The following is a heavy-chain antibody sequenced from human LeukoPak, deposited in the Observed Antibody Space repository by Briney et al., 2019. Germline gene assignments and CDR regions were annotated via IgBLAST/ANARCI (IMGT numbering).Heavy chain of an antibody. Sequence: SETLSLTCAVYGGSFSGYYWSWIRQPAGKGLEWIGRIYTSGSTNYNPSLKSRVTMSVDTSKNQFSLKLSSVTAADTAVYYCARYDQSYALDYWGQGTLVTVSS. J-gene: IGHJ4*02. V-gene: IGHV4-59*10. CDR1: GGSFSGYY. CDR2: IYTSGST. D-gene: IGHD1-26*01. CDR3: ARYDQSYALDY.